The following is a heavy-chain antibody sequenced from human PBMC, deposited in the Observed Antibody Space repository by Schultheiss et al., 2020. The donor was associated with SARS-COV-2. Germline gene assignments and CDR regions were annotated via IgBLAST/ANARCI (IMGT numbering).Heavy chain of an antibody. J-gene: IGHJ4*02. V-gene: IGHV4-59*08. CDR3: ARASSSSWFFDY. D-gene: IGHD6-13*01. CDR1: GGSISSYY. Sequence: SQTLSLTCTVSGGSISSYYWSWIRQPAGKGLEWIGYIYYSGSTYYNPSLKSRVTISVDTSKNQFSLKLSSVTAADTAVYYCARASSSSWFFDYWGQGTLVTVSS. CDR2: IYYSGST.